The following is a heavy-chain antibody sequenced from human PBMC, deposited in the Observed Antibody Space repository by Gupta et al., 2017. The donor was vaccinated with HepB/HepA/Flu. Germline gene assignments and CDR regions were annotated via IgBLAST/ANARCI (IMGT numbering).Heavy chain of an antibody. J-gene: IGHJ4*02. V-gene: IGHV3-23*01. Sequence: EVQLLESGGGLVQPGGSLRLSCAASGFTFRSSVMSWIRQAPGKGLEWVSGVSAGGTGSLYTDSVKGRFTISRDNSKNTVYLQMSSLRAEDTAVYYCTARTESYRNFDHWGQGTLVSVSS. D-gene: IGHD1-26*01. CDR1: GFTFRSSV. CDR3: TARTESYRNFDH. CDR2: VSAGGTGS.